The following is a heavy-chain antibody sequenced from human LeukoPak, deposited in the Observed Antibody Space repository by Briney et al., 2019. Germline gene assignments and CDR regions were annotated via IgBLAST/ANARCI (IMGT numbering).Heavy chain of an antibody. V-gene: IGHV1-69*04. J-gene: IGHJ4*02. CDR2: IIPILGIA. CDR3: ARDPTRYSPGGGGDY. D-gene: IGHD3-16*01. Sequence: ASVKVSCKASGGTFSSYAISWVRQAPGQGLEWMGRIIPILGIANYVQKFQGRVTITADKSTSTAYMELSSLRSEDTAVYYCARDPTRYSPGGGGDYWGQGTLVTVSS. CDR1: GGTFSSYA.